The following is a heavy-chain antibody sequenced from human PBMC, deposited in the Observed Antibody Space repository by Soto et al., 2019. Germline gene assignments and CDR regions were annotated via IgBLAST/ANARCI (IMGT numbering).Heavy chain of an antibody. CDR3: ARGRSWAYCGADCYPHNWLDP. CDR1: GDSVTSGVYY. D-gene: IGHD2-21*02. Sequence: KTSETLSLTCSVSGDSVTSGVYYWSWIRQPPGKELEWIGFVYSTGSTNSNPSLKSRVTISSDASKNQFSLKLISVTAADTAVYYCARGRSWAYCGADCYPHNWLDPWGQGTLVTVSS. CDR2: VYSTGST. J-gene: IGHJ5*02. V-gene: IGHV4-61*08.